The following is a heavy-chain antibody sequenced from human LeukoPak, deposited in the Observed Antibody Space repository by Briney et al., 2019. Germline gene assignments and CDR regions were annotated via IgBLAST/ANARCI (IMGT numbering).Heavy chain of an antibody. V-gene: IGHV4-30-2*01. CDR3: ARGGTVFDI. D-gene: IGHD1-26*01. CDR1: GGSISSGHSS. J-gene: IGHJ3*02. CDR2: IYHSGST. Sequence: SSQTLSLTCAVSGGSISSGHSSWNWFRQPPGKGLEWIGYIYHSGSTYYNPSLKSRVAISVDRSKNQFSLKLRSVTAADTALYYCARGGTVFDIWGQGTMVTVSS.